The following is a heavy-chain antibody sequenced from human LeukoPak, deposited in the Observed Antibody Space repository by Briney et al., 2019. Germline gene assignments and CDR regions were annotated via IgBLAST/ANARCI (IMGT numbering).Heavy chain of an antibody. D-gene: IGHD1-26*01. J-gene: IGHJ4*02. Sequence: PGGSLRLSCAASGFTFSTFAMIWVRQAPGKRLEWVSGISGSGGGTYYADSVKGRFTISRDNSKNTLYLQMNSLRAEDTAGYYCAKAGSISFDYWGQRTLVTVSS. V-gene: IGHV3-23*01. CDR3: AKAGSISFDY. CDR2: ISGSGGGT. CDR1: GFTFSTFA.